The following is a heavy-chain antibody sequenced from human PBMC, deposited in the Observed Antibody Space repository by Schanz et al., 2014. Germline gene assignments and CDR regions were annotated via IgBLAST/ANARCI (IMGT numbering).Heavy chain of an antibody. CDR3: ARGEGTQPNEPTPSDY. Sequence: EVQLVGSGGGLVKPGGSLRLSCAASGFTFSYYSMHWVRQAPGKGLEWVSSVSSSSNYIYYADSVKGRFTISRDNAKNSLYLQMNSLRAEDTAVYYCARGEGTQPNEPTPSDYWGQGTLVTVSS. V-gene: IGHV3-21*01. D-gene: IGHD2-8*01. CDR1: GFTFSYYS. J-gene: IGHJ4*02. CDR2: VSSSSNYI.